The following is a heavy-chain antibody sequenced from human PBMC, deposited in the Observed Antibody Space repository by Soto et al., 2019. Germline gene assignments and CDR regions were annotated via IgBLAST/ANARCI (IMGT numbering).Heavy chain of an antibody. Sequence: EVQLLESGGGLVQPGGSLRLSCEASGFIFGAYAMAWVRQAPGKGLEWVASISDTVGTTYYADSVKGRFTVSRDTSKSTLYLQMNSLRVDDTAVYYCAKAQGLLGGDYFDYWGQGTQVTVSS. CDR3: AKAQGLLGGDYFDY. CDR1: GFIFGAYA. J-gene: IGHJ4*02. V-gene: IGHV3-23*01. CDR2: ISDTVGTT. D-gene: IGHD6-19*01.